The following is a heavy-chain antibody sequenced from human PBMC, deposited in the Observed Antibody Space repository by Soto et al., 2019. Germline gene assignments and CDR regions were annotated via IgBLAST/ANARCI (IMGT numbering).Heavy chain of an antibody. J-gene: IGHJ6*02. V-gene: IGHV5-51*01. Sequence: PGESLKISCKGSGYSFTSYWIDWVRQMPAKGLEWMGIIYPGDSYTTYSPSFQRQVTISADKSISTAYLQWSSLKASDTAMYYCARLNSSRRRIYYYYGMDVWGQGTTVTVSS. D-gene: IGHD6-13*01. CDR2: IYPGDSYT. CDR3: ARLNSSRRRIYYYYGMDV. CDR1: GYSFTSYW.